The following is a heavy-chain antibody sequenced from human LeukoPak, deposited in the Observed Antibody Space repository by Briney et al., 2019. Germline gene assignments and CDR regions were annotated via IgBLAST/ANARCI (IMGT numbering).Heavy chain of an antibody. Sequence: SQTLSLTCTVSGGSISSGGYYWSWIRQPPGKGLEWIGYIYYSGSTYYNPSLKSRVTISVDTSKNQFSLKLSSVTAADTAVYYCARDSSSRYYYYGMDVWGQGTTVTVSS. V-gene: IGHV4-31*03. CDR3: ARDSSSRYYYYGMDV. J-gene: IGHJ6*02. D-gene: IGHD6-13*01. CDR2: IYYSGST. CDR1: GGSISSGGYY.